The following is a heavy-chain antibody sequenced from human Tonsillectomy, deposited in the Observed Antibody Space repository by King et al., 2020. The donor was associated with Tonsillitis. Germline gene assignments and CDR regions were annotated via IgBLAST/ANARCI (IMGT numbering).Heavy chain of an antibody. CDR3: ARGTSYSRGSYGNYVDY. D-gene: IGHD6-19*01. CDR2: ISSSSSAI. CDR1: GFTFSTFS. Sequence: VQLVESGGGLVRPGGSLRLSCAASGFTFSTFSMNWVRQAPGKGLEYISYISSSSSAIDYADSVKGRFTISRDNAKNSLYLQMNRLRAEDTAVYYCARGTSYSRGSYGNYVDYWGQGALVTVSS. V-gene: IGHV3-48*01. J-gene: IGHJ4*02.